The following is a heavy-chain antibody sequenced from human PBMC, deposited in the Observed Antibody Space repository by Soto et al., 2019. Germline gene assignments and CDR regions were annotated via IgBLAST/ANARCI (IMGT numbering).Heavy chain of an antibody. D-gene: IGHD3-16*01. Sequence: SETLSLTCAVSGGSISSGGYSWSWIRQPPGKGLEWIGYIDHSGSTYYNPSLKSRVTISVDTSKNQLSLKLSSVTAADTAVYYCXRFYAVNYVGYFDYWGQGTLVTVSS. CDR1: GGSISSGGYS. CDR2: IDHSGST. V-gene: IGHV4-30-2*01. CDR3: XRFYAVNYVGYFDY. J-gene: IGHJ4*02.